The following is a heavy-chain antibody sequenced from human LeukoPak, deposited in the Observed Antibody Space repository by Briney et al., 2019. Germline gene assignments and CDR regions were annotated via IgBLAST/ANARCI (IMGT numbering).Heavy chain of an antibody. CDR2: IKSKTDGGTT. J-gene: IGHJ6*03. Sequence: PGGSLRLSCAASGFTFSNAWMSWVRQAPGKGLEWVGGIKSKTDGGTTDYAAPVKGRFTISRDDSKNTLYLQMNSLKTEDTAVYYCTTVVGRYDYYYYMDVWGKGTTVTVSS. D-gene: IGHD3-16*01. CDR3: TTVVGRYDYYYYMDV. CDR1: GFTFSNAW. V-gene: IGHV3-15*01.